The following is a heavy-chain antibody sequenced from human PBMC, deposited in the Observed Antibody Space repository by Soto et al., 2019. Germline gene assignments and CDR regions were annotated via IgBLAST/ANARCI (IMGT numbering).Heavy chain of an antibody. D-gene: IGHD2-21*01. CDR2: INHSGST. CDR1: GGSFSGYY. Sequence: QVQLQQWGAGLLKPSETLSLTCAVYGGSFSGYYWSWIRQPPGKGLEWIGEINHSGSTNYNPSLKSRVTISVDTSKNQFSLKLSSVTAADTAVYYCADSPYYYYGMDVCGQGTTVTVSS. J-gene: IGHJ6*02. CDR3: ADSPYYYYGMDV. V-gene: IGHV4-34*01.